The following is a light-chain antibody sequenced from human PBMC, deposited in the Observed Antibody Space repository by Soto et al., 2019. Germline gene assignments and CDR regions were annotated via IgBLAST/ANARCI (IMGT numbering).Light chain of an antibody. Sequence: QSALTQPASVSGSPGQSITISCTGTSSDVGSYNLVSWYQQHPGKAPKLMIYEGSKRPSGVSNRFSGSKSGNTASLTISGLQAEDEAYYYCCSYAGSSHNYVFGTGTKVTVL. J-gene: IGLJ1*01. V-gene: IGLV2-23*01. CDR1: SSDVGSYNL. CDR3: CSYAGSSHNYV. CDR2: EGS.